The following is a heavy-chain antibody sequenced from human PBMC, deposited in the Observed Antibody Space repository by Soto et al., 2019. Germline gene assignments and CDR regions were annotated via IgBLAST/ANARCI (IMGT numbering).Heavy chain of an antibody. CDR1: GFSFSSYA. D-gene: IGHD6-13*01. V-gene: IGHV3-23*01. CDR2: ISGSDGST. CDR3: AKDRERDAWYEDS. Sequence: XGSLRLSCLASGFSFSSYAMSWVRQAPGKGLEWVSVISGSDGSTYYADSVKGRFTISRDNSKNTLYLQMNSLRAEDTAVYYCAKDRERDAWYEDSWGQGTLVTVSS. J-gene: IGHJ4*02.